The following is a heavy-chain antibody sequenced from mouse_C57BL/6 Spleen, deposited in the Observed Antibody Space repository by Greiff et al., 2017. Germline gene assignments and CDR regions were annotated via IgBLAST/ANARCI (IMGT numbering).Heavy chain of an antibody. CDR2: IDPEPGGT. V-gene: IGHV1-15*01. D-gene: IGHD3-1*01. CDR1: GYTFTDYE. J-gene: IGHJ3*01. Sequence: QVQLKQSGAELVRPGASVTLSCKASGYTFTDYEMHWVKQTPVHGLEWIGAIDPEPGGTAYNQKFKGKAILTADKSSSTAYMELRSLTSEDSAVYYCTRSGLLFAYWGQGTLVTVSA. CDR3: TRSGLLFAY.